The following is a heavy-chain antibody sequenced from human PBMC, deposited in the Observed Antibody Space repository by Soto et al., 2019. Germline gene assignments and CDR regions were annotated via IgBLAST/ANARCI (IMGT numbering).Heavy chain of an antibody. CDR3: ARGGRLAAAGPGKWFDP. V-gene: IGHV1-18*01. CDR1: GYTFSSYG. D-gene: IGHD6-13*01. J-gene: IGHJ5*02. CDR2: ISTYNGNT. Sequence: ASVKFSCKASGYTFSSYGFNWVRQAPGQGPEWMGWISTYNGNTDYAQKFQGRVTLTTDTSTSTGYMELRSLRTDDTAVYYCARGGRLAAAGPGKWFDPWGQGPLVTFSS.